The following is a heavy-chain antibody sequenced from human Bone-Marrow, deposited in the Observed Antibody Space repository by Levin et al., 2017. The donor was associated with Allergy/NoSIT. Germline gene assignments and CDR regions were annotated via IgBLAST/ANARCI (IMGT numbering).Heavy chain of an antibody. CDR1: GFTFPTSW. CDR3: ARPQWLSDDVFNI. V-gene: IGHV3-7*01. CDR2: IKQDGSGK. Sequence: LSLTCAASGFTFPTSWMSWVRQAPGKGLEWVASIKQDGSGKYYVDSVKGRFTISRDNAKNSLYLQMNSLRAEDTAVYYCARPQWLSDDVFNIWGQGTMVTVSS. J-gene: IGHJ3*02. D-gene: IGHD6-19*01.